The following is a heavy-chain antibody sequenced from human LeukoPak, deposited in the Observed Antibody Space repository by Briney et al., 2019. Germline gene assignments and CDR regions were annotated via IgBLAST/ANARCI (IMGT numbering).Heavy chain of an antibody. Sequence: SETLSLTCTVSGGSISSYYWSWIRQPPGKGLEWIGYIYYSGSTNYNPSLKSRVTISVDTSKNQFSLKLSSVTAADTAVYYCARGIASGHLFDPWGQGTLVTVSS. D-gene: IGHD3-10*01. J-gene: IGHJ5*02. CDR2: IYYSGST. CDR1: GGSISSYY. V-gene: IGHV4-59*01. CDR3: ARGIASGHLFDP.